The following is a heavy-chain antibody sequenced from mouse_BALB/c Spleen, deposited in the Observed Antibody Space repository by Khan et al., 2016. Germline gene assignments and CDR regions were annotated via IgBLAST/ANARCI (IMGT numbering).Heavy chain of an antibody. V-gene: IGHV1-85*01. CDR2: IFPGDGSS. Sequence: QVQLQQSGAELVKPGTSVKLSCKASGYTFTNYDINWVRQRPEQGLEWIGWIFPGDGSSNYNEKFKGKATLTTDTSSSIAYMQLTRLTSEDSAVYFCARSGGKGDFDYWGQGTTLTVSS. D-gene: IGHD1-1*02. CDR1: GYTFTNYD. CDR3: ARSGGKGDFDY. J-gene: IGHJ2*01.